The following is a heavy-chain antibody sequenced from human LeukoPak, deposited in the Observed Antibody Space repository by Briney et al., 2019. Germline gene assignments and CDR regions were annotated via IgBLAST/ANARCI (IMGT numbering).Heavy chain of an antibody. Sequence: GGSLRLSCAASGFTFSSYAMHWVRQAPGKGLEWVAVISYDGSNKYYADSVKGRFTISRDNAKNSLYLQMNSLRAEDTAVYYCARGSGGWYGAFDYWGQGTLVTVSS. J-gene: IGHJ4*02. D-gene: IGHD6-19*01. CDR2: ISYDGSNK. V-gene: IGHV3-30-3*01. CDR3: ARGSGGWYGAFDY. CDR1: GFTFSSYA.